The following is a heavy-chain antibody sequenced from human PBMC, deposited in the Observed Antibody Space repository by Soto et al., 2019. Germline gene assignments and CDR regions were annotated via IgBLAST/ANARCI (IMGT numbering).Heavy chain of an antibody. CDR1: GGTFSGYD. Sequence: PSETLSLRCAVYGGTFSGYDWSWIRQPPGKGLEWIGEINHSGSTNYNPSLKSRVTISVDTSKNQFSLKLSSVTAADTAVYYCARGGYCSGGSCYSEGSPYYYYYYMDVWGKGTTVTVSS. CDR3: ARGGYCSGGSCYSEGSPYYYYYYMDV. D-gene: IGHD2-15*01. CDR2: INHSGST. J-gene: IGHJ6*03. V-gene: IGHV4-34*01.